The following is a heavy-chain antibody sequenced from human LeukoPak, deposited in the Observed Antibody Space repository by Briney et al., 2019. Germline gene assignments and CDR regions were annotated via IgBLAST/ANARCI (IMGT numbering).Heavy chain of an antibody. CDR3: ARVKYDFWSGYYLFDY. CDR1: GYSISSGYY. V-gene: IGHV4-38-2*02. CDR2: IYHSGST. D-gene: IGHD3-3*01. Sequence: SETLSLTCSVSGYSISSGYYWGWIRQPPGKGLEWIGSIYHSGSTYYNPSLKSRVTISVDTSKNQFSLKLSSVTAADTAVYYCARVKYDFWSGYYLFDYWGQGTLVTVSS. J-gene: IGHJ4*02.